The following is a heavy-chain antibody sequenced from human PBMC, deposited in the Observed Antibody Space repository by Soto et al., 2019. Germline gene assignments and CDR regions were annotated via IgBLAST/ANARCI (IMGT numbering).Heavy chain of an antibody. D-gene: IGHD1-7*01. J-gene: IGHJ6*02. Sequence: VSAKVSCKASGYAFGSYVITWARHAPGQGLEWMGWISADNGNTNYAQKLQGRVLMTKDTSTSTAYMEVRSLRSDDTAVYYCARVGPTRRTTISYGMDVWGQGTTVTVSS. V-gene: IGHV1-18*01. CDR2: ISADNGNT. CDR1: GYAFGSYV. CDR3: ARVGPTRRTTISYGMDV.